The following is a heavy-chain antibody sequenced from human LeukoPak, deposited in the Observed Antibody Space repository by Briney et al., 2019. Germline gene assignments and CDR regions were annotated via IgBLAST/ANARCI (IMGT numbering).Heavy chain of an antibody. J-gene: IGHJ4*02. D-gene: IGHD6-25*01. CDR3: ARGAFTPYSSGSFPRGSHLVSLDY. CDR2: INHSGST. V-gene: IGHV4-34*01. Sequence: SETLSLTCAVYGGSFSGYYWSWIRQPPGKGLEWIGEINHSGSTNYNPSLKSRVTISVDTSKNQFSLKLSSVTAADTAVYYCARGAFTPYSSGSFPRGSHLVSLDYWGQGTLVTVSS. CDR1: GGSFSGYY.